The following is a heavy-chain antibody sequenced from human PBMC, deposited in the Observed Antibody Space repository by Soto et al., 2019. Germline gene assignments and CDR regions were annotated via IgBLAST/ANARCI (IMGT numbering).Heavy chain of an antibody. J-gene: IGHJ6*02. CDR2: IWYDGSNK. D-gene: IGHD2-21*02. CDR1: GFTFSSYG. CDR3: ARDWLVVTASRYYYYYGMDV. Sequence: GGSLRLSCAASGFTFSSYGMHWVRQAPGKGLEWVAVIWYDGSNKYYADSVKGRFTISRDNSKNTLYLQMNSLRAEDTAVYYCARDWLVVTASRYYYYYGMDVWGQGTTVTVSS. V-gene: IGHV3-33*01.